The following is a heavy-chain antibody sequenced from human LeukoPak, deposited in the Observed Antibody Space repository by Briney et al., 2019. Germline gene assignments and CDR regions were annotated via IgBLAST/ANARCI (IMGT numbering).Heavy chain of an antibody. Sequence: RPSETLSLTCAVYGGSFSGYYWSWIRPPPGKGLEWIGEINHSGSTNYNPSLKSRVTISVDTSKNQFSLKLSSVTAADTAVYYCARDLYSSRTNDAFVIWGQGTMVTVSS. V-gene: IGHV4-34*01. J-gene: IGHJ3*02. CDR1: GGSFSGYY. CDR2: INHSGST. CDR3: ARDLYSSRTNDAFVI. D-gene: IGHD6-13*01.